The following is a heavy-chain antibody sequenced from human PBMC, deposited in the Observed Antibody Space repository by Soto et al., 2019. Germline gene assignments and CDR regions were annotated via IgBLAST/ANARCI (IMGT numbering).Heavy chain of an antibody. CDR3: AKDQTGSGRLYYYYGMDV. CDR1: GFTFSSYA. Sequence: EVQLLESGGGLVQPGGSLRLSCAASGFTFSSYAMSWVRQAPGKGLEWVSAISGSGGSTYYADSVKGRFTISRDNSKNTLYLQMNSLSAEDTAVYYCAKDQTGSGRLYYYYGMDVWGQGTTVTVSS. D-gene: IGHD3-10*01. CDR2: ISGSGGST. J-gene: IGHJ6*02. V-gene: IGHV3-23*01.